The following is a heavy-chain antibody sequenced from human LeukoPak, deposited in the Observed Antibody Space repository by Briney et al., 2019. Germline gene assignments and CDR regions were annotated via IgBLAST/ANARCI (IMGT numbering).Heavy chain of an antibody. D-gene: IGHD2-2*01. Sequence: GGSVRLSCAASVFTFNNFWMHWVRQAPWKGLVWISRINSDASDTNYADFVKGRFTISRDNAKNTVYLQINSLRDEDTAVYYCARICSSTDCLIPDWGQGTLVTVSS. CDR1: VFTFNNFW. J-gene: IGHJ4*02. CDR3: ARICSSTDCLIPD. CDR2: INSDASDT. V-gene: IGHV3-74*01.